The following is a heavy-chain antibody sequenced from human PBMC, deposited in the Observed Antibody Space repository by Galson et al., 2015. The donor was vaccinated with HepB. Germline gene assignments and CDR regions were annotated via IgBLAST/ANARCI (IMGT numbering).Heavy chain of an antibody. CDR1: GYTFTSFG. D-gene: IGHD2/OR15-2a*01. Sequence: SVKVSCKASGYTFTSFGIIWVRQAPGQGLEWMGWISAYNGNTNYAQKLQGRVTMTTDTSTSTAYMELRSLRSDDTAVYYCGRGYFFRWDEMDETPVDYWGQGTLVTVSS. CDR3: GRGYFFRWDEMDETPVDY. J-gene: IGHJ4*02. CDR2: ISAYNGNT. V-gene: IGHV1-18*01.